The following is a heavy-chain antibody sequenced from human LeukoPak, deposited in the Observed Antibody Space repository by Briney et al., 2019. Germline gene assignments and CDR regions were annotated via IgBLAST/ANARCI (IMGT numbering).Heavy chain of an antibody. D-gene: IGHD7-27*01. Sequence: PLASVKVSCKASGYTFTSYDFNWVRQATGQRPEWMGWMSPNSGDTGYAQKFQDRVTMTRNTSISTAYMELSSLRSDDTAVYYCARGPPNWGYDYWGPETLVTVSS. CDR1: GYTFTSYD. J-gene: IGHJ4*02. CDR2: MSPNSGDT. CDR3: ARGPPNWGYDY. V-gene: IGHV1-8*01.